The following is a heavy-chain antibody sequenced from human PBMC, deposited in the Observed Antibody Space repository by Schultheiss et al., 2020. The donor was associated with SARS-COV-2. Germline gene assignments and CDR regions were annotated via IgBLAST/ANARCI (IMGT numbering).Heavy chain of an antibody. CDR2: ISSNGGST. Sequence: GGSLRLSCSASGFTFSSYAMHWVRQAPGKGLEYVSAISSNGGSTYYADSVKGRFTISRDNSKNTLYLQMNSLRAEDTAVYYCARDGTTVTTLYRYYYYYGMDVWGQGTTVTVSS. J-gene: IGHJ6*02. CDR1: GFTFSSYA. V-gene: IGHV3-64*04. D-gene: IGHD4-17*01. CDR3: ARDGTTVTTLYRYYYYYGMDV.